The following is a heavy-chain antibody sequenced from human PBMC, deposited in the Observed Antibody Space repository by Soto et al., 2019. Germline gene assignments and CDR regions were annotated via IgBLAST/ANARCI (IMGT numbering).Heavy chain of an antibody. CDR2: ISAYNGNT. J-gene: IGHJ6*03. V-gene: IGHV1-18*01. Sequence: QDQLVQSGVEVKKPGASVKVSCKASGYSFTNYGITWVRQAPGQRFEWMGWISAYNGNTNYAQKFQGRVTMTTDASTSTAYLELRSLRSGDTAVYYCARDRGVAPPVAGNTHYYYYMDVWGKGTTVTVSS. CDR3: ARDRGVAPPVAGNTHYYYYMDV. CDR1: GYSFTNYG. D-gene: IGHD6-19*01.